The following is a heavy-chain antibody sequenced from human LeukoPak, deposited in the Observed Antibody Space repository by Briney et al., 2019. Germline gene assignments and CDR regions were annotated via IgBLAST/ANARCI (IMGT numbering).Heavy chain of an antibody. D-gene: IGHD6-13*01. CDR1: GFTFSSYA. J-gene: IGHJ6*02. V-gene: IGHV3-30-3*01. CDR2: ISYDGSNK. Sequence: PGGSLRLSCAASGFTFSSYAMHWVRQAPGKGLEWVAVISYDGSNKYYADSVKGRFTISRDNSKNTLYLQMNSLRAEDTAVYYCARDRQQLARYYYGMDVWGQGTTVTVSS. CDR3: ARDRQQLARYYYGMDV.